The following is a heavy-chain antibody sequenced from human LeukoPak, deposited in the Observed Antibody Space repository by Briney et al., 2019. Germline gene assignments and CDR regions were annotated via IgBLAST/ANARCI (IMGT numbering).Heavy chain of an antibody. Sequence: LPGGSLRLSCAASGFTYGNYLMHWVRQAPGKGLVWVSRISPDGRSTNYADFVKGRFTVSRDNAMNTVYLQMTSLRTEDTAVYYCVRGASGGHYVIDYWGQGTLVTVSS. CDR3: VRGASGGHYVIDY. V-gene: IGHV3-74*01. CDR1: GFTYGNYL. J-gene: IGHJ4*02. D-gene: IGHD1-26*01. CDR2: ISPDGRST.